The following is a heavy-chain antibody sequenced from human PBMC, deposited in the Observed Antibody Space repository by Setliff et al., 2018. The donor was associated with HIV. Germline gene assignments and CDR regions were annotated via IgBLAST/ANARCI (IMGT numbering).Heavy chain of an antibody. CDR1: GGPLSSGDYY. CDR2: IYHSGRT. D-gene: IGHD1-20*01. V-gene: IGHV4-39*06. CDR3: AREYNPSDTFDI. Sequence: KSSETLSLTCSVSGGPLSSGDYYCHWIRQAPGKGLEWIGSIYHSGRTWYNPSLKSRVTMSVDTSNDQWTLKVGSVTAADTAVYYCAREYNPSDTFDIWGQGTMVTVSS. J-gene: IGHJ3*02.